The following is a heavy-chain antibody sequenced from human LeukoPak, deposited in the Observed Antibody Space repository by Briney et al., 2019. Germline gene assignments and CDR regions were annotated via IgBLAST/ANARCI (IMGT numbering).Heavy chain of an antibody. V-gene: IGHV1-8*01. D-gene: IGHD2-2*01. CDR2: MNPNSGNT. Sequence: ASVKVSCRASGCTFTSYDINWVRQATGQGLEWMGWMNPNSGNTGNAQKFQGRVTMARNTSISTAYMEVSSLRSEGTAVYYCARGQFTLGVPAATSIELGHWFDPWGQGTLVSVSS. J-gene: IGHJ5*02. CDR1: GCTFTSYD. CDR3: ARGQFTLGVPAATSIELGHWFDP.